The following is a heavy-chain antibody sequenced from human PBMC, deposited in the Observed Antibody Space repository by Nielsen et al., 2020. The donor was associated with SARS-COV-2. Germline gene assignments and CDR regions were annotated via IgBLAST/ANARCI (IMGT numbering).Heavy chain of an antibody. CDR3: ARERGYYDSLFYYGLDV. V-gene: IGHV4-61*02. J-gene: IGHJ6*02. D-gene: IGHD3-22*01. CDR1: GGSISSGSYY. Sequence: SETLSLTCTVSGGSISSGSYYWSWIRQPAGKGLEWIGRIYTSGSTNYNPSLKSRVTISVDTSKNQFSLKLTSVTAADTAVYYCARERGYYDSLFYYGLDVWGQGITVTVSS. CDR2: IYTSGST.